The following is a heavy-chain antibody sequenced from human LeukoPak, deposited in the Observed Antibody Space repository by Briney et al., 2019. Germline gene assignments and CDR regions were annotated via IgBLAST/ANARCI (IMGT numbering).Heavy chain of an antibody. CDR1: GYTFTSYV. J-gene: IGHJ4*02. Sequence: ASVTVSCKASGYTFTSYVIHWVRQAPGQGLEWMGVINPSGGSTSYAQRFQGRVTMTRDTSTSTVYMELSSLRSEDTAVYYCARDGGERVPSSPGDYWGQGTLVTVSS. CDR2: INPSGGST. CDR3: ARDGGERVPSSPGDY. D-gene: IGHD1-1*01. V-gene: IGHV1-46*01.